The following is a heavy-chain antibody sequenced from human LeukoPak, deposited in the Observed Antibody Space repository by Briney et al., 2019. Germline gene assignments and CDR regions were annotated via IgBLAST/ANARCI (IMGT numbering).Heavy chain of an antibody. CDR1: GYSFNSGYY. Sequence: SETLPLTCTVSGYSFNSGYYWGWIRQASGKGLEWIGNIHHSGSTYYNPSLKSRVTISVDSSKNEFSLKLNSVTAADTAVYYCAKQRGATPYYFDYWGQGTLVTVSS. V-gene: IGHV4-38-2*02. J-gene: IGHJ4*02. CDR3: AKQRGATPYYFDY. CDR2: IHHSGST. D-gene: IGHD1-26*01.